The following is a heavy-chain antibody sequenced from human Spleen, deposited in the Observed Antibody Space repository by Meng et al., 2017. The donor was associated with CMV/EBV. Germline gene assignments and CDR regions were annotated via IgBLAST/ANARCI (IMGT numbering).Heavy chain of an antibody. CDR1: RFPLKRFT. CDR2: VSSDSDYR. V-gene: IGHV3-21*01. J-gene: IGHJ4*02. D-gene: IGHD6-25*01. Sequence: GGSLRLSCAGSRFPLKRFTMNWLRQGPGKGLEWVSSVSSDSDYRTHAESVKGRFTISRDNAENSVVLQMNSLRAEDTAVYYCARVPPYSSGCPGDYWGQGTLVTVSS. CDR3: ARVPPYSSGCPGDY.